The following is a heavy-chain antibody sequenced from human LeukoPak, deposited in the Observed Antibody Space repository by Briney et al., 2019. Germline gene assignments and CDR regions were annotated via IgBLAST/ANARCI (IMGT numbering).Heavy chain of an antibody. D-gene: IGHD4-11*01. CDR1: GFTFGSYA. J-gene: IGHJ4*02. V-gene: IGHV3-23*01. CDR2: ITGSGDST. Sequence: GGSLRLSCAASGFTFGSYAMRWVRQAPGKGLEWVSAITGSGDSTYYADSVKGRFTISRDNSKNTLYLQMNSLRAEDTAVYYCADSNYWYPVDYWGQGTLVTASS. CDR3: ADSNYWYPVDY.